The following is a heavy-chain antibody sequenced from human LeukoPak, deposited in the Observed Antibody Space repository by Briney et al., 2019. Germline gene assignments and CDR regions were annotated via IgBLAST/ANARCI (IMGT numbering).Heavy chain of an antibody. V-gene: IGHV4-59*08. J-gene: IGHJ4*02. CDR1: GGSISGYY. CDR2: IYYSGST. CDR3: ARGGQQLPRGPTFDY. D-gene: IGHD6-13*01. Sequence: SETLSLTCTVSGGSISGYYWSWIRQPPGKGLEWIGYIYYSGSTNYSPPLKSRVTISVDTSKNQFSLKLSSVTAADTAVYYCARGGQQLPRGPTFDYWGQGTLVTVSS.